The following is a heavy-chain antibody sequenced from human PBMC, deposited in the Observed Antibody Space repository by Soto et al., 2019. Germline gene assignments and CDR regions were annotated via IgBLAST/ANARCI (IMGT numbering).Heavy chain of an antibody. CDR1: GFTFSSYA. CDR2: ISGSGGST. V-gene: IGHV3-23*01. J-gene: IGHJ6*02. Sequence: PGGSLRLSCAASGFTFSSYAMSWVRQAPGKGLEWVSAISGSGGSTYYADSVKGRFTISRDNSKNTLYLQMNSLRAEDTAVYYCAGVIKRYYYYGMDVWGQGTTVTVSS. D-gene: IGHD3-22*01. CDR3: AGVIKRYYYYGMDV.